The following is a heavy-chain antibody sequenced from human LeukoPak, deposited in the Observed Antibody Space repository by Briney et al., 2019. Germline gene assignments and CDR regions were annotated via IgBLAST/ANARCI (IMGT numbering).Heavy chain of an antibody. CDR2: IGGSGGAT. CDR3: AELGITMIGGG. CDR1: GYTFISCG. D-gene: IGHD3-10*02. J-gene: IGHJ6*04. Sequence: GGALTLPCAASGYTFISCGMSWVRRAPGEGVEWVSAIGGSGGATYDADSVKGRFTISRDNAKNSLHLQMNSLRAEDTAVDYCAELGITMIGGGWGKGTTVTPSS. V-gene: IGHV3-23*01.